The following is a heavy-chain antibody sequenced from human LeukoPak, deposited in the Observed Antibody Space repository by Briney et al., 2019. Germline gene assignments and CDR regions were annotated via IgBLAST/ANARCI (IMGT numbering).Heavy chain of an antibody. J-gene: IGHJ6*03. CDR2: ISSSSSTI. D-gene: IGHD5-12*01. Sequence: PGGSLRLSCAASGFTFSSYSMNWVRQAPGKGLEWVSYISSSSSTIYYADSVKGRFTISRDNAKNSLYLQMNSLRAEDTALYHCARGGYSGYDYYYYYMDVWGKGTTVTISS. CDR1: GFTFSSYS. CDR3: ARGGYSGYDYYYYYMDV. V-gene: IGHV3-48*01.